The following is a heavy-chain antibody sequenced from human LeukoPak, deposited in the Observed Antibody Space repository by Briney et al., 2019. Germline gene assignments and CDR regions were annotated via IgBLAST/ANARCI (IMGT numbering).Heavy chain of an antibody. CDR2: IYTSGST. CDR3: ARGASRYCSGGSCYTYWFDP. Sequence: SQTLSLTCTVSGGSISSGSYYWSWIRQPDGKGLEWIGRIYTSGSTNYNPSLKSRVTISVDTSKNQFSLKLSSVTAADTAVYYCARGASRYCSGGSCYTYWFDPWGQGTLVTVSS. J-gene: IGHJ5*02. V-gene: IGHV4-61*02. CDR1: GGSISSGSYY. D-gene: IGHD2-15*01.